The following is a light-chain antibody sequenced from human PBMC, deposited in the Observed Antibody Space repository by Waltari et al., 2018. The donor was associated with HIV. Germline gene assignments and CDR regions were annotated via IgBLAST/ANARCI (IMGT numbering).Light chain of an antibody. CDR2: EVN. CDR1: SSDVEGYNS. Sequence: QSALTQPPSASGSPGQSVTISCTGTSSDVEGYNSVSWYQQLPGKAPKLMSFEVNKRPSGVPDRFSGSQAGNTASLTVSGLQPEDEADYYCSSHAGSNLFVVFGGGTKLTVL. CDR3: SSHAGSNLFVV. J-gene: IGLJ2*01. V-gene: IGLV2-8*01.